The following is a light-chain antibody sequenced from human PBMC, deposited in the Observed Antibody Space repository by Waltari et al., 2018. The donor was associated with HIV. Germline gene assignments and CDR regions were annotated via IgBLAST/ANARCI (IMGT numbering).Light chain of an antibody. CDR2: DVR. V-gene: IGLV2-14*01. CDR1: VGDIGSHNF. CDR3: SSYRRHGDSYV. Sequence: QSVLTQPASMFGSPGQSITIPCTGSVGDIGSHNFVSWFQKYPDQAPTLIMFDVRSRPSGLLSRFSGSKSGNTASLTISGLQTEDEATDCGSSYRRHGDSYVFGTGT. J-gene: IGLJ1*01.